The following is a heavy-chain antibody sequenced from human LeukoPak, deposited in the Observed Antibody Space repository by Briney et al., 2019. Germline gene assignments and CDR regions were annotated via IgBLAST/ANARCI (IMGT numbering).Heavy chain of an antibody. Sequence: SETLSLTCAVSGYSISSGYYWGWIRQPPGKGLECIGSIYHSGSTYYTPSLKSRVTISVDTSKNQFSLKLSSVTAADTAVYYCARDIVVVPAAAPYYYYMDVWGKGTTVTVSS. CDR2: IYHSGST. J-gene: IGHJ6*03. CDR3: ARDIVVVPAAAPYYYYMDV. CDR1: GYSISSGYY. V-gene: IGHV4-38-2*02. D-gene: IGHD2-2*01.